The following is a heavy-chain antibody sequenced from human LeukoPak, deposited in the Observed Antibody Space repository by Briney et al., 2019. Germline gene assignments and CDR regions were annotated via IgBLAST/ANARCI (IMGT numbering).Heavy chain of an antibody. CDR2: ISSSSSTI. J-gene: IGHJ4*02. CDR3: ARLPGRGYSGYGEEVDY. CDR1: GFTFSSYG. D-gene: IGHD5-12*01. Sequence: GGSLRLSCAASGFTFSSYGMNWVRQAPGKGLEWVSYISSSSSTIYYADSVKGRFTISRDNAKSSLYLQMNSLRAEDTAVYYCARLPGRGYSGYGEEVDYWGQGTLVTVSS. V-gene: IGHV3-48*01.